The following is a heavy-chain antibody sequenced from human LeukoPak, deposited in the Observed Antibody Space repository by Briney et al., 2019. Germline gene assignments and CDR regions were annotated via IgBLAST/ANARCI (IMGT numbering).Heavy chain of an antibody. CDR3: ARSSGYYTCYFGY. CDR2: IYSGGST. D-gene: IGHD3-3*01. Sequence: GGSLRLSCAASGFTVSSNYMSWVRQAPGKGLEWVSVIYSGGSTYYAESVKGRFTISRDNSKNTLYLQMNSLRAEDTAVYYCARSSGYYTCYFGYWGQGTLVTVSS. CDR1: GFTVSSNY. V-gene: IGHV3-53*01. J-gene: IGHJ4*02.